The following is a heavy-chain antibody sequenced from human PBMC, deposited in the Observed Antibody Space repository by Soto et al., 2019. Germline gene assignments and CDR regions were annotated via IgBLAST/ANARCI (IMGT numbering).Heavy chain of an antibody. CDR2: ISGSGGST. V-gene: IGHV3-23*01. Sequence: GGSLRLSCAASGFTFSSYAMSWVRQAPGKGLEWVSAISGSGGSTYYADSVKGRFTISRDNSKNTLYLQMNSLRAEDTAVYYCAKGRLGYYDFWSVNGMDVWGQGTTVTVSS. CDR3: AKGRLGYYDFWSVNGMDV. D-gene: IGHD3-3*01. CDR1: GFTFSSYA. J-gene: IGHJ6*02.